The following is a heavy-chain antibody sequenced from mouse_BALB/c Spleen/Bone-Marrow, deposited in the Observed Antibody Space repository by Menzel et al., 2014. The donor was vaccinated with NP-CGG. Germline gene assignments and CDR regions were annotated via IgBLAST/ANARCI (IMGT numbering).Heavy chain of an antibody. CDR3: ARVTTATGVDY. CDR2: ISSGGST. Sequence: DVQLVESGGGLVKPGGSLKLSCAASGFTFSSYAMSWVRQTPEKRLEWVASISSGGSTYYPDSVKGRFTISRDNARNILYLQMSSLRSEDTAMYYCARVTTATGVDYWGQATSVTVSS. V-gene: IGHV5-6-5*01. D-gene: IGHD1-2*01. J-gene: IGHJ4*01. CDR1: GFTFSSYA.